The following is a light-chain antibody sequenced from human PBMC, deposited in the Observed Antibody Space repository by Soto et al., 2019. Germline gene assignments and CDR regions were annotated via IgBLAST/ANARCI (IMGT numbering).Light chain of an antibody. Sequence: EIVLTQFPGTLSLSPGEKATLSCRASQSVGSNYLAWYQQRPGQPPNLLIFGASHRAPGIPDRFSGSGSGTDFTLTISRLEPEDFAVYYCQQYGSSGTFGQGTKVDI. CDR2: GAS. CDR3: QQYGSSGT. J-gene: IGKJ1*01. V-gene: IGKV3-20*01. CDR1: QSVGSNY.